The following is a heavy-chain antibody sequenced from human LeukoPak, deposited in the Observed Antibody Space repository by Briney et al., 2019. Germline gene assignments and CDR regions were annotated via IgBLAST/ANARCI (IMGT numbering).Heavy chain of an antibody. CDR2: ISNNGGRT. J-gene: IGHJ4*02. CDR3: ARDEDTSALSKY. V-gene: IGHV3-23*01. CDR1: GFSFSSNT. D-gene: IGHD2/OR15-2a*01. Sequence: GGSLRLSCAGSGFSFSSNTMSWVRQAPGRGLEWVSAISNNGGRTDYADSVKGRFTIYRDNSKSTLYLHMDSLRAEDTAVYYCARDEDTSALSKYWGQGTLVTVS.